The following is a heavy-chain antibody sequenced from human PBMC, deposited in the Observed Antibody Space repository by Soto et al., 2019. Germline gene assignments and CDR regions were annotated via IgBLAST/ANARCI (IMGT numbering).Heavy chain of an antibody. Sequence: ASGKVSCKASGYTFTSYDINWVRQATGQGLEWIGWMNPNTGNTGYAQKFQGRVTIARNTSISTTYMELSSLRSEDTAVYYCAKTTYYDFWSGYYGMDVWGQGTTVTVSS. J-gene: IGHJ6*02. V-gene: IGHV1-8*01. CDR1: GYTFTSYD. CDR2: MNPNTGNT. CDR3: AKTTYYDFWSGYYGMDV. D-gene: IGHD3-3*01.